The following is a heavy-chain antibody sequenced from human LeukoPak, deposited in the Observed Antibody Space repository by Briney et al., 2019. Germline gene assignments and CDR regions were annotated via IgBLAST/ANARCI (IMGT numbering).Heavy chain of an antibody. Sequence: GGSLRLSCAASGLTFSSYGMTWVRQAPGKGLEWVSAITGTGGGTYYAHSVKGRFTISRDNSKNTLYLQMNSLRAEDTAVYYCVGGDYWGQGTLVTVSS. CDR1: GLTFSSYG. CDR3: VGGDY. V-gene: IGHV3-23*01. J-gene: IGHJ4*02. CDR2: ITGTGGGT.